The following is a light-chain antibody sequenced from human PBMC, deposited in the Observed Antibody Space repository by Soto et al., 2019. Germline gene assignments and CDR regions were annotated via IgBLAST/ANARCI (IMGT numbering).Light chain of an antibody. CDR2: GNS. CDR1: SSNIGAGYD. Sequence: QSALTQPPSVSGAPGQRVTISCTGSSSNIGAGYDVHWYQQLPGTAPKLLIYGNSNRPSGVPDRFSGSKSGTSASLAITGLQADDEADYYCQSYASSLSVLFGGGTKRTVL. CDR3: QSYASSLSVL. J-gene: IGLJ2*01. V-gene: IGLV1-40*01.